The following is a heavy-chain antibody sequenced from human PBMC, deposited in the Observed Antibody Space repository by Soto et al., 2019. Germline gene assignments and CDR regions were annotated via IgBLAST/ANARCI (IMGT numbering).Heavy chain of an antibody. J-gene: IGHJ6*02. V-gene: IGHV3-64D*06. D-gene: IGHD2-21*01. Sequence: GGSLRLSCSASGFTFSSYAMHWVRQAPGKGLEYVSAISSNGGSTYYADSVKGRFTISRDNSKNTLYLQMSSLRAEDTAVYYCVKDLGVVVNADYYYYGMDVWGQGTTVTVSS. CDR1: GFTFSSYA. CDR2: ISSNGGST. CDR3: VKDLGVVVNADYYYYGMDV.